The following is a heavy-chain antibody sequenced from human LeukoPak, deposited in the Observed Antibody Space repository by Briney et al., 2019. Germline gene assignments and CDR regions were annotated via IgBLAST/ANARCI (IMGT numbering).Heavy chain of an antibody. J-gene: IGHJ4*02. D-gene: IGHD6-13*01. CDR3: ARGRGIAAAIDY. CDR1: GGSISSSSYY. Sequence: SETLSLTCTVSGGSISSSSYYWGWIRQPPGKGLEWIGSIYYSGSTNYNPSLKSRVTISVDTSKNQFSLKLSSVTAADTAVYYCARGRGIAAAIDYWGQGTLVTVSS. CDR2: IYYSGST. V-gene: IGHV4-39*07.